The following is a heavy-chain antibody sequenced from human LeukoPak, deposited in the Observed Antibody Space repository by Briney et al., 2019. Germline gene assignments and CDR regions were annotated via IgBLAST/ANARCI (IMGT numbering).Heavy chain of an antibody. V-gene: IGHV4-34*01. CDR2: INHSGST. J-gene: IGHJ4*02. CDR1: GGSFSGYY. CDR3: ARRTQGWLLLSNFDY. Sequence: SETLSLTCAVYGGSFSGYYWSWIRPPPGKGLEWIGEINHSGSTNYNTSLKSGVTIPVDTSKHQFSLKLSAETAADTTVYYCARRTQGWLLLSNFDYWGQGTLVTVSS. D-gene: IGHD3-22*01.